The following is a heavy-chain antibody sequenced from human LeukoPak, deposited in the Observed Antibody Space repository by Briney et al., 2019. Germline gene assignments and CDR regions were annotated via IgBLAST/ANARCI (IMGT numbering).Heavy chain of an antibody. V-gene: IGHV4-34*01. J-gene: IGHJ4*02. Sequence: SETLSLTCAVYGGSFSGYYWSWIRQPPGKGLEWIGEVNHSGSTNYNPSLKSRVTISVDTSKNQFSLKLSSVTAADTAVYYCARALVVITNWGQGTLVTVSS. CDR1: GGSFSGYY. CDR3: ARALVVITN. D-gene: IGHD3-22*01. CDR2: VNHSGST.